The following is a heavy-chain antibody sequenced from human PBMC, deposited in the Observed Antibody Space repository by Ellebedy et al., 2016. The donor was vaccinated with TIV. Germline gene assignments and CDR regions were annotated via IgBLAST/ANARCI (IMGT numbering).Heavy chain of an antibody. V-gene: IGHV3-23*01. CDR1: GFTFSSYA. D-gene: IGHD6-19*01. J-gene: IGHJ4*02. CDR2: ISGSGGST. CDR3: ARGPNSSGWYRDFDY. Sequence: GGSLRLXXAASGFTFSSYAMSWVRQAPGKGLEWVSAISGSGGSTYYADSVKGRFTISRDNFKNTLYLQMNSLRAEDTAVYYCARGPNSSGWYRDFDYWGQGTLVTVSS.